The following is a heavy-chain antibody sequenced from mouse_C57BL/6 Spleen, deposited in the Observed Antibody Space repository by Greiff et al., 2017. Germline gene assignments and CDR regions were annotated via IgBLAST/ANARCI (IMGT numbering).Heavy chain of an antibody. CDR1: GYAFSSSW. V-gene: IGHV1-82*01. CDR2: IYPGDGDT. Sequence: QVQLQQSGPELVKPGASVKISCKASGYAFSSSWMNWVKQRPGKGLEWIGRIYPGDGDTNYNGKFKGQATLTADKSSSTAYMQLSSLTSEDSAVYFCARNPYGSSYYAMDYWGQGTSVTVSS. J-gene: IGHJ4*01. D-gene: IGHD1-1*01. CDR3: ARNPYGSSYYAMDY.